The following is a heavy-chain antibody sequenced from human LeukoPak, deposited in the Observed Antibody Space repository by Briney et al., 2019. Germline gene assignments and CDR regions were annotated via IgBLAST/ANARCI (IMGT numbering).Heavy chain of an antibody. Sequence: GGSLRLSCAASGFTFSSYAMNWVRQAPGKGLEWVSAVSGSGSSTYYADSVKGRFTISRDNSKNTLYLQMNSLRAEDTAVYFCAKDRPAYSSGYCYDDWGRGTLVTVTS. CDR3: AKDRPAYSSGYCYDD. V-gene: IGHV3-23*01. CDR1: GFTFSSYA. D-gene: IGHD3-22*01. J-gene: IGHJ4*02. CDR2: VSGSGSST.